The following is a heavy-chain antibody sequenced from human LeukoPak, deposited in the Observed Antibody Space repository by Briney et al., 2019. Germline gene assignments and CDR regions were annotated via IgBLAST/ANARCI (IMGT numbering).Heavy chain of an antibody. J-gene: IGHJ3*02. CDR1: GFTVSSNY. D-gene: IGHD3-16*01. CDR2: IYSGGST. CDR3: AKDLIYDYVWGTLDI. V-gene: IGHV3-53*05. Sequence: PGGSLRLSCAASGFTVSSNYMSWVRQAPGKGLEWVSVIYSGGSTYYADSVKGRFTISRDNSKNTLYLQMNSLRAEDTAVYYCAKDLIYDYVWGTLDIWGQGTMVTVSS.